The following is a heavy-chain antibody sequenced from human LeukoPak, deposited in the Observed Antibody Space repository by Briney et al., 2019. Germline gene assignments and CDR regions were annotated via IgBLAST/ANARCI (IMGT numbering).Heavy chain of an antibody. CDR2: INPSVGST. CDR3: ARDWTAYSSSGSIFDY. V-gene: IGHV1-46*01. J-gene: IGHJ4*02. CDR1: GYTFTSYY. D-gene: IGHD3-22*01. Sequence: GASVKVSCKASGYTFTSYYMHWVRQAPGQGLEWMGIINPSVGSTDYAQKFQGRVTMTRDTSTNTVYMELSSLRSEDTAAYYCARDWTAYSSSGSIFDYWGQGTLVTVSS.